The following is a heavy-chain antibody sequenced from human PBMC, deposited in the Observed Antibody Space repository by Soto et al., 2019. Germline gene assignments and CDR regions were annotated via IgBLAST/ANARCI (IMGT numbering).Heavy chain of an antibody. CDR2: IWYDGSNK. V-gene: IGHV3-33*01. D-gene: IGHD3-3*01. Sequence: QVQLVESGGGVVQPGRSLRLSCAASGFTFSSYGMHWVRQAPGKGLEWVAVIWYDGSNKYYADSVKGRFTISRDNSKNTLYLQMNSLRAEDTAVYYCAREGGYDFWSAYDVDYWGQGTLVTVSS. CDR1: GFTFSSYG. CDR3: AREGGYDFWSAYDVDY. J-gene: IGHJ4*02.